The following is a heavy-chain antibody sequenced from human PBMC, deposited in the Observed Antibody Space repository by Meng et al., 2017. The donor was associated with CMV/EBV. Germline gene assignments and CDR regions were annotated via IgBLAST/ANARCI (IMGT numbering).Heavy chain of an antibody. Sequence: GGSLRLSCAVYGGSFSGYYWSWIRQPPGKGLEWVSYISSSGSTIYYADSVKGRFTISRDNAKNSLYLQMNSLRAEDTAVYYCARGEVVVVPPGGYYGMDVWGQGTTVTVSS. CDR2: ISSSGSTI. V-gene: IGHV3-11*04. J-gene: IGHJ6*02. D-gene: IGHD2-2*01. CDR1: GGSFSGYY. CDR3: ARGEVVVVPPGGYYGMDV.